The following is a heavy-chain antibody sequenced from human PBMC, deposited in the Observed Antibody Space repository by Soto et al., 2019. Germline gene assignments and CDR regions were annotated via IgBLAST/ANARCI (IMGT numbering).Heavy chain of an antibody. V-gene: IGHV1-69*13. D-gene: IGHD4-17*01. Sequence: SVKVSCKASGGTFSSYAISWVRQAPGRGLEWMGGIIPIFGTANYAQKFQGRVTITADESTSTAYMELSSLRSEDTAVYYCARDRPPATTVTTYGMDVWGQGTTVTVSS. CDR1: GGTFSSYA. CDR3: ARDRPPATTVTTYGMDV. CDR2: IIPIFGTA. J-gene: IGHJ6*02.